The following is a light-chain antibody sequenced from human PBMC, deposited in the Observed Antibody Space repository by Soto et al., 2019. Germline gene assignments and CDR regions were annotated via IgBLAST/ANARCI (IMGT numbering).Light chain of an antibody. Sequence: IKMTQSPSSLSASVIDIVTITCRASQGISSYLAWYQQKPGKAPKLLIYAASTLQSGVPSRFSGSGSGTDFTLTISCLQSEDFATYYCQQYYSYPRTFGPGTKVDIK. J-gene: IGKJ3*01. CDR3: QQYYSYPRT. V-gene: IGKV1-8*01. CDR1: QGISSY. CDR2: AAS.